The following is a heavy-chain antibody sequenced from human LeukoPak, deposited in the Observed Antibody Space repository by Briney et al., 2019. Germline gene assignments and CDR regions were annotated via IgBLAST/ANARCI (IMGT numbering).Heavy chain of an antibody. J-gene: IGHJ6*03. CDR2: IYYSGST. D-gene: IGHD5-12*01. V-gene: IGHV4-39*07. CDR3: ARGYGGPPYSYYYMDV. Sequence: PSETLSLTCTVSGGSISSSSYYWGWIRQPPGKGLEWIGSIYYSGSTYYNPSLKSRVTISVDTSKNQFSLRLSSVTAADTAVYYCARGYGGPPYSYYYMDVWGKGTTVTISS. CDR1: GGSISSSSYY.